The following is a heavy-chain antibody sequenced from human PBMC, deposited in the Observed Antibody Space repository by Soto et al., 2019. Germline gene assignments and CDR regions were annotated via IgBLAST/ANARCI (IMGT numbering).Heavy chain of an antibody. D-gene: IGHD2-2*01. V-gene: IGHV3-30-3*01. Sequence: QVQLVESGGGVVQPGRSLRLSCAASGFAFSNFGMHWVRQAPGKGLEWVAVILMDGSNKYYGDSVRGRFTSSRDNSKNTLYLQMNSLSVEDTAVYYCAREGEYCIGSSCYGRTQYGLEVWGQGTTGTVSS. CDR2: ILMDGSNK. CDR3: AREGEYCIGSSCYGRTQYGLEV. J-gene: IGHJ6*02. CDR1: GFAFSNFG.